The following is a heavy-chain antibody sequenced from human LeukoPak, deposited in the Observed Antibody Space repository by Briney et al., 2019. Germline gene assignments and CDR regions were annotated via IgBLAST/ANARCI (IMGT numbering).Heavy chain of an antibody. CDR2: FDPEDGET. Sequence: ASVKVSCKVSGYTLTELSMHWVRQAPGKGLEWMGGFDPEDGETIYAQKFQGRVTMTEDTSTDTAYMELSSLRSEDTAVYYCATKIPYTTSWYRAFDYWGQGTLVTVSS. V-gene: IGHV1-24*01. J-gene: IGHJ4*02. CDR3: ATKIPYTTSWYRAFDY. CDR1: GYTLTELS. D-gene: IGHD6-13*01.